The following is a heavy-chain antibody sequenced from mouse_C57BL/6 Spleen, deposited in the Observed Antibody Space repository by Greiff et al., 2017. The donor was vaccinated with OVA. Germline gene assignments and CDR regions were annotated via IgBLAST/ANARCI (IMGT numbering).Heavy chain of an antibody. D-gene: IGHD3-1*01. CDR3: TRRRSSGGNFDY. CDR1: GYTFTDYE. CDR2: IDPETGGT. J-gene: IGHJ2*01. Sequence: VQLQQSGAELVRPGASVTLSCKASGYTFTDYEMHWVKQTPVHGLEWIGAIDPETGGTAYNQKFKGKAILTADTSSSTAYMELRSLTSEDSAVYYCTRRRSSGGNFDYWGQGATLTVSS. V-gene: IGHV1-15*01.